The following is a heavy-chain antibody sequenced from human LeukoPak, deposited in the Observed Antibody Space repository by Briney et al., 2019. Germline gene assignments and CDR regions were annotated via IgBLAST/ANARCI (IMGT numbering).Heavy chain of an antibody. D-gene: IGHD5-18*01. CDR3: ARSGVDTYGLQASGDFDY. J-gene: IGHJ4*02. CDR1: GGTFSSYA. CDR2: IIPIFGTA. V-gene: IGHV1-69*13. Sequence: GASVKVSCKASGGTFSSYAISWVRQAPGQGLEWMGGIIPIFGTANYAQKFQGRVTITADESTSTAYMELSSLRSEDTAVYYCARSGVDTYGLQASGDFDYWGQGILVTVSS.